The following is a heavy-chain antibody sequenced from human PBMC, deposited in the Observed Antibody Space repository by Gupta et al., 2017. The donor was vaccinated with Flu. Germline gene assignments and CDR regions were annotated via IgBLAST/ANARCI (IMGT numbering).Heavy chain of an antibody. D-gene: IGHD2-2*02. CDR3: AREKQCSTSSCYRWFDP. V-gene: IGHV1-2*06. CDR2: INPHSGTT. CDR1: EYTFTAYY. Sequence: QVQLVQTGAEVMKPGASVKVSCKASEYTFTAYYIHWVRQAPGQGLEWMGRINPHSGTTNYEQKFQGRVTVTMDTSISTAYMDLSRLRSDDTAVYYCAREKQCSTSSCYRWFDPWGQGTLVTVSS. J-gene: IGHJ5*02.